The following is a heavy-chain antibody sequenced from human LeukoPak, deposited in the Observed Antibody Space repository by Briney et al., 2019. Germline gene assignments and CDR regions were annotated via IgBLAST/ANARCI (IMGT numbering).Heavy chain of an antibody. CDR2: ISGSSSTT. CDR1: GFTFSSYA. CDR3: AKGMEWVVVPAALDV. V-gene: IGHV3-23*01. Sequence: GGSLRLSCAASGFTFSSYAMSWVRQAPGKGLEWVSAISGSSSTTFYADSVKGRFTISRDNSMDTLFLQMSSLRPEDTALYYCAKGMEWVVVPAALDVWGQGTTVSVSS. D-gene: IGHD2-2*01. J-gene: IGHJ6*02.